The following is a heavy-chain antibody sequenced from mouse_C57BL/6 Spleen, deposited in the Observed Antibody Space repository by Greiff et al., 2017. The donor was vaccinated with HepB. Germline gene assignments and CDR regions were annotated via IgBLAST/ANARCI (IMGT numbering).Heavy chain of an antibody. D-gene: IGHD3-3*01. CDR1: GYTFTSYW. Sequence: QVQLQQPGAELVMPGASVKLSCKASGYTFTSYWMHWVKQRPGQGLEWIGEIDPSDSYTNYNQKFKGKSTLTVDKSSSTAYMQLSSLTSDDSAVYYCARWAGRYFEVWGTGTTVTVAS. V-gene: IGHV1-69*01. CDR3: ARWAGRYFEV. CDR2: IDPSDSYT. J-gene: IGHJ1*03.